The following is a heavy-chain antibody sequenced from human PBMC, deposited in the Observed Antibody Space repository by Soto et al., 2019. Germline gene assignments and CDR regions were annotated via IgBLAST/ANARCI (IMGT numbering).Heavy chain of an antibody. J-gene: IGHJ4*02. CDR2: ISYDGSNK. Sequence: GSLRLSCAASGFTFSSYAMHWVRQAPGKGLGWVAVISYDGSNKYYADSVKGRFTISRDNSKNTLYLQMNSLRAEDTAVYYCARAHHDSSGYYPYWGQGTLVTVFS. V-gene: IGHV3-30*04. CDR1: GFTFSSYA. CDR3: ARAHHDSSGYYPY. D-gene: IGHD3-22*01.